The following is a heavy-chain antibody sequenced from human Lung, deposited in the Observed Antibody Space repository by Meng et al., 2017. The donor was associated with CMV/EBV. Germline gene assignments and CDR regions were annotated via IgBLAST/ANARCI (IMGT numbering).Heavy chain of an antibody. D-gene: IGHD1-26*01. CDR1: GYTFTSYG. V-gene: IGHV1-18*01. Sequence: QVQVVQSGAEVKKPGASVKVSCKASGYTFTSYGISWVRQAPGQGLEWMGWISAYNGDTIYGQKFQGRVAVTTDASTSTAYMELRSLRSDDTAVYYCARVEVGITSGDYWGQGTLVTVSS. J-gene: IGHJ4*02. CDR3: ARVEVGITSGDY. CDR2: ISAYNGDT.